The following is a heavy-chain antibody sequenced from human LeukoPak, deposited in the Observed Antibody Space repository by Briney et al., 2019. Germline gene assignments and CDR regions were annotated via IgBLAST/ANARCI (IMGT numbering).Heavy chain of an antibody. CDR1: GGSISSGGYY. J-gene: IGHJ4*02. D-gene: IGHD3-10*01. CDR2: FYHSGIS. Sequence: SETLSLTCTVSGGSISSGGYYWNWIRQSRGKGLEWIGYFYHSGISYYNPSLKSRVTISVDTSKNQISLKLSSVTAADTAVYYCARGDYYGSGSRYFDYWGQGTLVTVSS. CDR3: ARGDYYGSGSRYFDY. V-gene: IGHV4-30-2*06.